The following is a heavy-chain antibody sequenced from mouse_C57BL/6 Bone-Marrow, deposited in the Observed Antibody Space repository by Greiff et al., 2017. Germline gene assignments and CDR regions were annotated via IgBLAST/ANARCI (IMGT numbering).Heavy chain of an antibody. D-gene: IGHD2-3*01. CDR2: IYPGGGYT. CDR3: ARDDGYSWFAY. Sequence: QVQLQQSGAELVRPGTSVKMSYKASGYTFTNYWIGWAKQRPGHGLEWIGDIYPGGGYTNYNEKFKGKATLTADKSSSTAYMQFSSLTSEDSAIYYCARDDGYSWFAYWGQGTLVTVSA. V-gene: IGHV1-63*01. J-gene: IGHJ3*01. CDR1: GYTFTNYW.